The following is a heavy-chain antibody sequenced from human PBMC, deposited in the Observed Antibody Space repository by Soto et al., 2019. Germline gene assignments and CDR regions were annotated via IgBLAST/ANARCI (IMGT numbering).Heavy chain of an antibody. Sequence: TLSLTCTVSGDSISSGRYFWTWIRQHPGKGLEWIGYISHGGNAFYNPSLKTRVTMSVATSENQFSLMLTSVTAADTAVYYCARVEKNMIPPIGPFDYWGQGTLVTVSS. CDR1: GDSISSGRYF. CDR2: ISHGGNA. J-gene: IGHJ4*02. V-gene: IGHV4-31*03. CDR3: ARVEKNMIPPIGPFDY. D-gene: IGHD3-16*01.